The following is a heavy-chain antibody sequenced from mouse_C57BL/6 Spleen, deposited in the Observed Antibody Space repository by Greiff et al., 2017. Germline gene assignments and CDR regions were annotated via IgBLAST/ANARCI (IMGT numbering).Heavy chain of an antibody. V-gene: IGHV1-19*01. D-gene: IGHD1-1*01. Sequence: VQLQQSGPVLVKPGASVKMSCKASGYTFTDYYMNWVKQSHGKSLEWIGVINPYNGGTSYNQKFKGKATLTVDKSSSTAYMELNSLTSEDSAVYYCARWYYGSWYAMDYWGQGTSVTVSS. J-gene: IGHJ4*01. CDR3: ARWYYGSWYAMDY. CDR1: GYTFTDYY. CDR2: INPYNGGT.